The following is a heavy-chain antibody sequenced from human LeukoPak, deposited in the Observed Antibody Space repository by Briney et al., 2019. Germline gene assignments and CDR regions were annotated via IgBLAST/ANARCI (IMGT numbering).Heavy chain of an antibody. Sequence: VGSLRLSCEVSGLTFSNVWMHWVRQAPGQGLVWVSRINTAGSTVYADPVKGRFTISRDNAKNMVYLQMNSLRTEDTAVYYCASFRDTDNWGRRTTVTVSS. D-gene: IGHD2-21*01. J-gene: IGHJ3*01. CDR2: INTAGST. CDR3: ASFRDTDN. CDR1: GLTFSNVW. V-gene: IGHV3-74*01.